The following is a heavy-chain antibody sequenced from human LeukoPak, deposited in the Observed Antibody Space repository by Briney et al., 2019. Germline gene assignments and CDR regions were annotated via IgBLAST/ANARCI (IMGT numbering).Heavy chain of an antibody. CDR1: GFTFGSCG. V-gene: IGHV3-30*02. CDR3: AKVGRYYDFWSGYHDNWYFDL. Sequence: PGGSLRLSCVASGFTFGSCGMHWVRQAPGKGLEWVTFIRYDGSNKNYADSVKGRFTISRDNSKNTLYLQMTSLRPEDTAMYYCAKVGRYYDFWSGYHDNWYFDLWGRGALATVSS. CDR2: IRYDGSNK. J-gene: IGHJ2*01. D-gene: IGHD3-3*01.